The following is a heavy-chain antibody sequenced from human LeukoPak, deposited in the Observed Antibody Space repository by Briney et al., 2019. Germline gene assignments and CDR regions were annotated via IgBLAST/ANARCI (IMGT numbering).Heavy chain of an antibody. CDR2: ISGSGGRT. Sequence: GGSLRLSCAASGFTFSSYAMSWVRQAPGKGLEWVSAISGSGGRTYYADSVKGRFTISRDNSKNTLYLQMNSLRAEDTAAYYCAKDMPRSYYDSSGQAGHWGQGTLVTVSS. J-gene: IGHJ4*02. V-gene: IGHV3-23*01. D-gene: IGHD3-22*01. CDR3: AKDMPRSYYDSSGQAGH. CDR1: GFTFSSYA.